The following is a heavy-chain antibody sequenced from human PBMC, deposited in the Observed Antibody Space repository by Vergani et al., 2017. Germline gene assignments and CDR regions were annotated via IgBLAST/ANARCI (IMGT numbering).Heavy chain of an antibody. Sequence: EVQLLESGGGLVQPGGSLRLSCAASGFTFSRYAMSWVRPAPGKGWEWVSAISGSGGSTYYADPVKGRFTNSRNNSKNTLYLQMNSLRAEDTAVYYCAKDWAGGSYYRPIDYWGQGTLVTVSS. CDR2: ISGSGGST. CDR3: AKDWAGGSYYRPIDY. D-gene: IGHD1-26*01. J-gene: IGHJ4*02. V-gene: IGHV3-23*01. CDR1: GFTFSRYA.